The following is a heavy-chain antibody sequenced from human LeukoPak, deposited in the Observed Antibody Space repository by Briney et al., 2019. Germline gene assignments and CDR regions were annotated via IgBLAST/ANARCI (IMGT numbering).Heavy chain of an antibody. J-gene: IGHJ6*02. Sequence: SETLSLTCAVYGGSFSGYYWSWIRQPPGKGLEWIGEINHRGSTNYNPSLKSRVTISVDTSKNQFSLKLSSVTAADTAVYYCARGSLLLWFGESDYYGMDVWGQGTTVTVSS. V-gene: IGHV4-34*01. CDR3: ARGSLLLWFGESDYYGMDV. CDR2: INHRGST. CDR1: GGSFSGYY. D-gene: IGHD3-10*01.